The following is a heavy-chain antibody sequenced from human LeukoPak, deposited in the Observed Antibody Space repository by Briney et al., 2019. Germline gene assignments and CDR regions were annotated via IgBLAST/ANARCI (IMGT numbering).Heavy chain of an antibody. Sequence: PSETLSLTCTVSGYSISSGYYWGWIRQPPGKGLEWIGSIYHSGSTYYNPSLKSRVTISVDTSKNQFSLKLSSVTAADTAVYYCARANYYDSIGYSRGAFDIWGQGTKVTVSS. V-gene: IGHV4-38-2*02. CDR3: ARANYYDSIGYSRGAFDI. J-gene: IGHJ3*02. CDR2: IYHSGST. D-gene: IGHD3-22*01. CDR1: GYSISSGYY.